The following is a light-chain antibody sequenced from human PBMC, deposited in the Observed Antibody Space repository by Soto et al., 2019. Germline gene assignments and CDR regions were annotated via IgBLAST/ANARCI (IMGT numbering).Light chain of an antibody. CDR2: SAS. CDR3: QQTHSLPIT. CDR1: QGISNW. J-gene: IGKJ5*01. Sequence: DIQMTQSPSSVSPSLLDRVTITCRASQGISNWLAWYRQKPGKAPDLLISSASSLQSGVPSRFSGSGSGTDFTLTISSLQPEDFAIYYCQQTHSLPITFGQGTRLEI. V-gene: IGKV1D-12*01.